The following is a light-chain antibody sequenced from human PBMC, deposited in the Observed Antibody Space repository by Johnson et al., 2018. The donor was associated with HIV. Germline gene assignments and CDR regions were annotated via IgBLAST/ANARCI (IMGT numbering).Light chain of an antibody. CDR1: SSNIGNNF. J-gene: IGLJ1*01. CDR2: DNN. V-gene: IGLV1-51*01. Sequence: QSVLTQPPSVSAAPGQKVTISCSGSSSNIGNNFISWYQQLPGSAPKLLIYDNNKRPSGIPDRLSGSKSGTSATLGITGLLPGDDADYYCGTWDSSLSAYVFGNGTKVTVL. CDR3: GTWDSSLSAYV.